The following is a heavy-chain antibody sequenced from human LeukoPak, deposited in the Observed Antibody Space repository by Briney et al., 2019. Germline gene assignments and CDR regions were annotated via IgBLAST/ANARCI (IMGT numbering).Heavy chain of an antibody. CDR1: GFAFSRYG. V-gene: IGHV3-33*01. J-gene: IGHJ4*02. CDR3: ATPTTYFYDSSGFD. D-gene: IGHD3-22*01. CDR2: MWYDGSNE. Sequence: GGSLRLSCAASGFAFSRYGMHWLRQAPGTGLEWVAVMWYDGSNEAYADSVRGRFTISRDNSENRLYLQMSSLRAEDTALYYCATPTTYFYDSSGFDWGQGTLVTVSS.